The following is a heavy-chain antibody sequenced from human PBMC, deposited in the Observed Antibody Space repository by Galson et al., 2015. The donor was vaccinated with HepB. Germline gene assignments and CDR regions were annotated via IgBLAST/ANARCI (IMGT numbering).Heavy chain of an antibody. D-gene: IGHD4-23*01. Sequence: SVKVSCKASGYTFTSYYMHWVRQAPGQGLEWMGIINPSGGSTSYAQKLQGRVTMTRDTSTSTVYMELSSLRSEDTAVYYCARDVAGGNSRSLGWYFDLWGRGTLVTVSS. V-gene: IGHV1-46*04. CDR3: ARDVAGGNSRSLGWYFDL. CDR1: GYTFTSYY. CDR2: INPSGGST. J-gene: IGHJ2*01.